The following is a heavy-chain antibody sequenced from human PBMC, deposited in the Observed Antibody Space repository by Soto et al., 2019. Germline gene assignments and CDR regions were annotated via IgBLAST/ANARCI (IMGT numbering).Heavy chain of an antibody. CDR2: IVPMFGTA. J-gene: IGHJ6*02. V-gene: IGHV1-69*01. CDR1: GGTFADFI. Sequence: QVQLVQSGAEVKEPGSSVKVSCKASGGTFADFIMNWVRQTPGQGLEWMGGIVPMFGTATYAEKFKGRVTISATGSTSTAYMELTSLRSEDTAVYYCARNGTYRTPLSQYSGMDVWGQGTTVTVS. CDR3: ARNGTYRTPLSQYSGMDV. D-gene: IGHD1-1*01.